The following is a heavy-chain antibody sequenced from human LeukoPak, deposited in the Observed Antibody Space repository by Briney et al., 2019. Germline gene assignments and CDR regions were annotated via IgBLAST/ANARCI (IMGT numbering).Heavy chain of an antibody. V-gene: IGHV4-31*03. CDR2: IYYSGST. CDR1: GGSISSGGYY. Sequence: PSETLSLTCTVSGGSISSGGYYWRWIRQHPGKGLEWIGYIYYSGSTYYNPSLKSRVTISVDTSKNQFSLKLSSVTAADTAVYYCARDRTSEAVAGTVDAFDIWGQGTMVTVSS. D-gene: IGHD6-19*01. J-gene: IGHJ3*02. CDR3: ARDRTSEAVAGTVDAFDI.